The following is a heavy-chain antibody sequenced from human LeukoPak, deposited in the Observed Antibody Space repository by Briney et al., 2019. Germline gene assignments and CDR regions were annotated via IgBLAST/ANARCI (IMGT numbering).Heavy chain of an antibody. CDR1: DDSISDYY. CDR3: ARHKVGDYYNPSDY. CDR2: FYNSGRS. J-gene: IGHJ4*02. Sequence: SETLSLTCTVSDDSISDYYRGWIRQPPGKGLEWIGYFYNSGRSTYNPSLKSRVTISADTSKNHFSLKLNSVTTADTAVYYCARHKVGDYYNPSDYWGQGTLVTVSS. V-gene: IGHV4-59*01. D-gene: IGHD4-17*01.